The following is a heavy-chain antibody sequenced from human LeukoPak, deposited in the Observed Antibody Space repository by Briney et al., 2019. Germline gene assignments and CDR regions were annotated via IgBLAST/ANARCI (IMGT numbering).Heavy chain of an antibody. V-gene: IGHV1-69*06. CDR1: GYTFTSYY. CDR3: ARGPETSDYYDSSGYLLYYFDY. D-gene: IGHD3-22*01. CDR2: IIPIFGTA. J-gene: IGHJ4*02. Sequence: GASVKVSCKASGYTFTSYYMHWVRQAPGQGLEWMGGIIPIFGTANYAQKLQGRVTITADKSTSTAYMELSSLRSEDTAVYYCARGPETSDYYDSSGYLLYYFDYWGQGTLVTVSS.